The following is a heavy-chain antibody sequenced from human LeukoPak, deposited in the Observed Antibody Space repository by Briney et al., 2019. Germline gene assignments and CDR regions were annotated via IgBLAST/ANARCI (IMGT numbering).Heavy chain of an antibody. V-gene: IGHV3-23*01. D-gene: IGHD2-15*01. CDR3: AKDLGYCSGGSCPPPHY. CDR2: ISGSGGST. CDR1: GFTFSSYA. Sequence: TGGSLRLSCAASGFTFSSYAMSWVRQAPGKGLEWVSAISGSGGSTYYADSVKGRFTISRDNSKNTLYLQMNSLRAEDTAVYYCAKDLGYCSGGSCPPPHYWGQGTLVTVSS. J-gene: IGHJ4*02.